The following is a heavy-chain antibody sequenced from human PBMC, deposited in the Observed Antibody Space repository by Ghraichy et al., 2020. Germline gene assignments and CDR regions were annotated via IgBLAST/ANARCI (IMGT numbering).Heavy chain of an antibody. CDR2: TMQDGSEK. V-gene: IGHV3-7*03. J-gene: IGHJ6*02. CDR3: ANRRSTNWKYGMDV. CDR1: GFPFSSFW. D-gene: IGHD2-2*01. Sequence: GESLNISCVASGFPFSSFWMSWVRQAPGKGLEWVANTMQDGSEKYYADSVKGRFTISRDNAKNSLYLQMNSLRVEDTAVYYCANRRSTNWKYGMDVWGQGTTITVSS.